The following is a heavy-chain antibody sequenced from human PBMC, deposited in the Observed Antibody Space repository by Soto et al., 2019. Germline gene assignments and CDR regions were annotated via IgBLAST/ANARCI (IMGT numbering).Heavy chain of an antibody. D-gene: IGHD2-2*02. J-gene: IGHJ6*02. CDR1: GYTFTGYY. Sequence: ASVKVSGKASGYTFTGYYMHWVRQAPGQGLEWMGWINPNSGGTNYAQKFQGRVTMTRDTSISTAYMELSRLRSDDTAVYYCAKGYCSSTSCYTSHYYYYGMDLWGQGTTVTVSS. V-gene: IGHV1-2*02. CDR2: INPNSGGT. CDR3: AKGYCSSTSCYTSHYYYYGMDL.